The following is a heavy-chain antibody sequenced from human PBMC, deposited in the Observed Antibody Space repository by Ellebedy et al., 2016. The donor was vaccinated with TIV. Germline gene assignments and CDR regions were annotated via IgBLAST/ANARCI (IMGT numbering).Heavy chain of an antibody. CDR2: ISYSGYT. J-gene: IGHJ4*02. CDR3: APVDGFFDH. D-gene: IGHD3-10*01. CDR1: GGPTSSPS. Sequence: MPSETLSLTCTVPGGPTSSPSWSWVRQPPGKGLEWIGYISYSGYTIYNPSLKSRVTLSLDTPKSQLSLRLGALTAADTAVYYCAPVDGFFDHWGQGTLVTVSS. V-gene: IGHV4-59*11.